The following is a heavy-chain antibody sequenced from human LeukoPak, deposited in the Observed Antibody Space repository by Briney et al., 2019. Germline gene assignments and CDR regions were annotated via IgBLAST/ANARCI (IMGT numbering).Heavy chain of an antibody. J-gene: IGHJ4*02. CDR3: AGSSGYAYYFDY. CDR2: ISSSSYI. CDR1: GFTFSSYS. Sequence: GGSLRLSCAASGFTFSSYSMNWVRQAPGKGLEWVSSISSSSYIYYADSVKGRFTISRDNSKNTLYLQMNSLRAEDTAVYYCAGSSGYAYYFDYWGQGTLVTVSS. V-gene: IGHV3-21*04. D-gene: IGHD3-22*01.